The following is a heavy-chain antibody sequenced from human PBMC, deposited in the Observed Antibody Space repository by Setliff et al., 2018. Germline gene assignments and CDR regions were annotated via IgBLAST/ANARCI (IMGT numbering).Heavy chain of an antibody. V-gene: IGHV4-61*02. Sequence: SETLSLTCTVSGGSISSGSYYWSWIRQPAGKGLEWIGRVYTSGTTNYNPSLKSRVTISVDTSKNQFSLKLSSVTAADTAVYYCARVGMYYNFWSGYYTYYYYYYMDVWGKGTTVTVSS. J-gene: IGHJ6*03. D-gene: IGHD3-3*01. CDR1: GGSISSGSYY. CDR2: VYTSGTT. CDR3: ARVGMYYNFWSGYYTYYYYYYMDV.